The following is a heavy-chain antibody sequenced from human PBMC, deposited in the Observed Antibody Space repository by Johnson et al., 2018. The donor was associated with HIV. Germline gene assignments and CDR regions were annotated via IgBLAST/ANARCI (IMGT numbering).Heavy chain of an antibody. CDR1: GFPFSSYA. V-gene: IGHV3-30*04. Sequence: QVQLVESGGGVVQPGRSLRLSCAASGFPFSSYAMHWVRQAPGKGLEWVAVISYDGSNKYYSESVKGRFTISRDNSKDTLYLQMNSLRVEDTALYYCARTPERKRDSGAFDIWGQGTMVTVSS. D-gene: IGHD2-15*01. CDR3: ARTPERKRDSGAFDI. CDR2: ISYDGSNK. J-gene: IGHJ3*02.